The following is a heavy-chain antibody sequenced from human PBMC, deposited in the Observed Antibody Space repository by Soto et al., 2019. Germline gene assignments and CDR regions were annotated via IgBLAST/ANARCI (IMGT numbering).Heavy chain of an antibody. J-gene: IGHJ3*02. CDR1: GFIVSDTY. Sequence: EVQLVESGGGLVQPGGSLRLSCTASGFIVSDTYVNWVRQAPGKGLEWVSVISNRGDTHYADSVRGRFSLSRDISDNTXXXXXXXXXXEXTAVYYCAREPRYCRGGSCSITGDAYDIWGQGTMVTVSS. V-gene: IGHV3-66*01. CDR3: AREPRYCRGGSCSITGDAYDI. D-gene: IGHD2-15*01. CDR2: ISNRGDT.